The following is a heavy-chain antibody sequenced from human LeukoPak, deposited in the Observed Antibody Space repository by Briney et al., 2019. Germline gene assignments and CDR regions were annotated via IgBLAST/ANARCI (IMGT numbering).Heavy chain of an antibody. CDR2: IKQDGSEK. CDR3: ARKGRPGRGPHYFDY. D-gene: IGHD3-10*01. V-gene: IGHV3-7*01. J-gene: IGHJ4*02. CDR1: GFTFSSYW. Sequence: PGGSLRLSCAASGFTFSSYWMSWVRQAPGKGLEWVANIKQDGSEKYYVDSVKGRSTISRDNAKNSLYLQMNSLRAEDTAVYYCARKGRPGRGPHYFDYWGQGTLVTVSS.